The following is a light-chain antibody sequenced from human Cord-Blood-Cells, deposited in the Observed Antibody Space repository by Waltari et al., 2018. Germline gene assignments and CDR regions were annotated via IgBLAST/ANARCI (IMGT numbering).Light chain of an antibody. J-gene: IGKJ4*01. CDR2: AAS. Sequence: DIQNTQSPSSLSASVGDRVTITCRASKSISSYLNWYQQKPGKAPKLLIYAASSLQSGVPSRFSGSGSGTDFTLTISSLQPEDFATYYCQQSYSTLTFGGGTKVEIK. CDR3: QQSYSTLT. V-gene: IGKV1-39*01. CDR1: KSISSY.